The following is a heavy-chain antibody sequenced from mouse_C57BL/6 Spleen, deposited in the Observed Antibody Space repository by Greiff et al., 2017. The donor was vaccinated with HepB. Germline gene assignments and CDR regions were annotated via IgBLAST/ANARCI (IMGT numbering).Heavy chain of an antibody. J-gene: IGHJ1*03. CDR2: IDPANGNT. Sequence: EVKLQESVAELVRPGASVKLSCTASGFNIKNTYMHWVKQRPEQGLEWIGRIDPANGNTKYAPKFQGKATITADTSSNTAYLQLSSLTSEDTAIYYCARSYGSSHWYFDVWGTGTTVTVSS. CDR1: GFNIKNTY. CDR3: ARSYGSSHWYFDV. D-gene: IGHD1-1*01. V-gene: IGHV14-3*01.